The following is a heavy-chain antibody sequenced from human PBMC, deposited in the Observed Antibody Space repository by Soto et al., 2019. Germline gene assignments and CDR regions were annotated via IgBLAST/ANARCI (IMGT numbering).Heavy chain of an antibody. J-gene: IGHJ5*02. CDR3: ARDRRDGYPDFTQAWFDP. V-gene: IGHV1-69*13. CDR2: IIPIFGTA. CDR1: GGTFSSYA. D-gene: IGHD2-21*01. Sequence: GASVKVSCKASGGTFSSYAISWVRQAPGQGLEWMGGIIPIFGTANYAQKFQGRVTITADESTSTAYMELSSLRSEDTAVYYCARDRRDGYPDFTQAWFDPWGQGTLVTVSS.